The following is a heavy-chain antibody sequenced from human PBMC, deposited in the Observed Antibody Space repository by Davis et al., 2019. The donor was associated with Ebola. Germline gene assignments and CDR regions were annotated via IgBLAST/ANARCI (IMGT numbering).Heavy chain of an antibody. CDR1: GFTFDSYS. V-gene: IGHV3-21*01. J-gene: IGHJ6*03. CDR2: ISSGSNSI. CDR3: ASRHYYMDV. Sequence: PGGSLRLSCAASGFTFDSYSMNWVRQAPGKGLEWVAVISSGSNSIFYTDSVKGRFTISRGNVENSLYLQMNSLRAEDTAVYYCASRHYYMDVWGKGTTVTVSS.